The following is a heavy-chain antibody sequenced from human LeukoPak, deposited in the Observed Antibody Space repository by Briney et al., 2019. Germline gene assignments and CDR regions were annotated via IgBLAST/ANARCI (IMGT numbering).Heavy chain of an antibody. J-gene: IGHJ3*02. CDR1: GGTFSSYA. Sequence: ASVKVSCKASGGTFSSYAISWVRQAPGQGLEWVGRIRAYNGNTNYAQKLQGRVTMTTDTSTSTAYMELRSLRSDDTAVYYCATGQAVAGAFDIWGQGTMVTVSS. CDR2: IRAYNGNT. D-gene: IGHD6-19*01. V-gene: IGHV1-18*01. CDR3: ATGQAVAGAFDI.